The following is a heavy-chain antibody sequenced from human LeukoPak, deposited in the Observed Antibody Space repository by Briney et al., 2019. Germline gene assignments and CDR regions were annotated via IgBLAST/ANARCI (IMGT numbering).Heavy chain of an antibody. J-gene: IGHJ4*02. D-gene: IGHD3-10*01. Sequence: SETLSLTCTVSGASIINYYWSWIRQPPGKGLEWIAYIYSNGETNYDPSLKSRVTISSDTSKKQLSLKVRSVTAADTAVYYCASLGGSGSWNFGYWGQGTLVTVSS. V-gene: IGHV4-59*01. CDR3: ASLGGSGSWNFGY. CDR1: GASIINYY. CDR2: IYSNGET.